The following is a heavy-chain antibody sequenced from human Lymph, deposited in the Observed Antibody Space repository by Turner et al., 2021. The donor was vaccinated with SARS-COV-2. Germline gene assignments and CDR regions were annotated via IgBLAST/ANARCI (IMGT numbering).Heavy chain of an antibody. CDR1: GGSMNSNY. V-gene: IGHV4-59*01. J-gene: IGHJ5*02. Sequence: QVHLQESGPMLVKPLETLSLTCTVSGGSMNSNYWIWIRQPPGKRLEWIGYIYYRGSTNYNPSLESRVTISVDTSRNQFSLNLTSVTAADTAIYYCARETVNNWVDPWGQGTLVTVSS. D-gene: IGHD2-21*02. CDR2: IYYRGST. CDR3: ARETVNNWVDP.